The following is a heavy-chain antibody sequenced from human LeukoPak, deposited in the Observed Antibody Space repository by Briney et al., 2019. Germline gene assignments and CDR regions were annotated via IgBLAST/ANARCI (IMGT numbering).Heavy chain of an antibody. Sequence: GGSLRLSCAASGFTVSNNYMSWVRQAPGKGLEWVSLIYSGGSTYYADSVKGRFTISRDNSKNTLYLQMNSLRAEDTAVYYCASRDKGYYYGMDVWGQGTTVTVSS. J-gene: IGHJ6*02. CDR2: IYSGGST. V-gene: IGHV3-66*01. CDR3: ASRDKGYYYGMDV. CDR1: GFTVSNNY. D-gene: IGHD5-24*01.